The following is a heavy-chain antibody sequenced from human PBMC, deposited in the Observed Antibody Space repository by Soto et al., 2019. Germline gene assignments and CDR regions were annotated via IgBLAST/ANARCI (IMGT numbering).Heavy chain of an antibody. CDR2: IGSSGGGT. D-gene: IGHD4-4*01. Sequence: PGGSLRLSCGASGFTLSSYDMSWVRLAPGKGLEWVSVIGSSGGGTYYADSVKGRFTISRGNSKLYLQMSRLRAEDTALYMCVRHAKLTSVTANVGYYYGLDIWGQGTTVTVS. CDR1: GFTLSSYD. J-gene: IGHJ6*02. V-gene: IGHV3-23*01. CDR3: VRHAKLTSVTANVGYYYGLDI.